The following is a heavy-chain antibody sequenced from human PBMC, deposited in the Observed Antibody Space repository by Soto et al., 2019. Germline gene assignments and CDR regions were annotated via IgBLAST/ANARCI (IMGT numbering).Heavy chain of an antibody. CDR3: ARVHCGGDCRPGEWFYYYGMDV. J-gene: IGHJ6*02. Sequence: QGQLVQSGAEMKTPGASVEVSCKASGYRFVDYYIHLVRQAPGQGLEWMGIINPTGGESKHAQKFQGRVTMTMDTSTSTVYMDLRSLTSEDTAVYYCARVHCGGDCRPGEWFYYYGMDVWGQGTTVTVSS. D-gene: IGHD2-21*01. CDR1: GYRFVDYY. V-gene: IGHV1-46*01. CDR2: INPTGGES.